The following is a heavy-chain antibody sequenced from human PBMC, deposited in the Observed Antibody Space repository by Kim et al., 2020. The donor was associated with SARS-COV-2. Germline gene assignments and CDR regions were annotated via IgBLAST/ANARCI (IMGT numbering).Heavy chain of an antibody. V-gene: IGHV3-23*01. CDR1: GFTFSSYA. J-gene: IGHJ4*02. CDR2: ISGSGGST. CDR3: AKSPGYYDSSGYYLEDFDY. Sequence: GGSLRLSCAASGFTFSSYAMSWVRQAPGKGLEWVSAISGSGGSTYYADSVKGRFTISRDNSKNTLYLQMNSLRAEDTAVYYCAKSPGYYDSSGYYLEDFDYWGQGTLVTVSS. D-gene: IGHD3-22*01.